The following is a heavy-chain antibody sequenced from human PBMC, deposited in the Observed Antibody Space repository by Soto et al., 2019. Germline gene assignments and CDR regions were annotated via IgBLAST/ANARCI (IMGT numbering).Heavy chain of an antibody. D-gene: IGHD2-15*01. J-gene: IGHJ4*02. V-gene: IGHV3-48*01. Sequence: PGGSLRLSCAASGFTFSSYSMNWVRQAPGKGLEGISYIHRDDGTVYYADSVKGRFTISRDNAKNSLFLQMTSLRAEDTAVYYCVRTLMRSGGNCSPYCGRATLVTVSS. CDR3: VRTLMRSGGNCSPY. CDR1: GFTFSSYS. CDR2: IHRDDGTV.